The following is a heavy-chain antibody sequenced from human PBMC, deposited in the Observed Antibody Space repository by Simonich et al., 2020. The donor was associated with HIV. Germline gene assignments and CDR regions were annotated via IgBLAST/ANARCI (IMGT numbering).Heavy chain of an antibody. D-gene: IGHD2-2*01. Sequence: QVQLQQWGAGLLKPSETLSLTSAVYGGSFSGYYWSWIRQPPGKGLVGIGEINHSGSTNYNPSLKRRVTISVDTSKNQFSLKLSSVTAADTAVYYCARGFYQRLYYFDYWGQGTLVTVSS. CDR2: INHSGST. V-gene: IGHV4-34*01. CDR3: ARGFYQRLYYFDY. J-gene: IGHJ4*02. CDR1: GGSFSGYY.